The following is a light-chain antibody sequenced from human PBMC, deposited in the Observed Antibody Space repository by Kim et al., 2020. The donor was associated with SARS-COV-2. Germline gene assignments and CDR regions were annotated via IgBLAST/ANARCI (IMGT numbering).Light chain of an antibody. V-gene: IGKV3-20*01. CDR2: SAS. CDR3: QQYGDPPGT. Sequence: EIVSTQSPGSLSLSPGERATLSCRASQRVTSSYVAWYQQKPGQAPRLLIYSASSRANGIPDRFSGSGSGADFTLTISRLEPEDFAVYYCQQYGDPPGTFGQGTKVDIK. CDR1: QRVTSSY. J-gene: IGKJ1*01.